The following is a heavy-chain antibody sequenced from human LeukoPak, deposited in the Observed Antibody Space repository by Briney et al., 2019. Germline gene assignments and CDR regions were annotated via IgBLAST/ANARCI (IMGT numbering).Heavy chain of an antibody. CDR3: ARHGGYSYVNWFDP. Sequence: GESLKISCKVSGYSFTSYWIAWVRQMPGKGLEWMGIIYPDDSDARYSPSFQGQVTFSADKSISTAYVQWSSLKASDTAMYYCARHGGYSYVNWFDPWGQGTLVTVSS. CDR1: GYSFTSYW. J-gene: IGHJ5*02. D-gene: IGHD5-18*01. V-gene: IGHV5-51*01. CDR2: IYPDDSDA.